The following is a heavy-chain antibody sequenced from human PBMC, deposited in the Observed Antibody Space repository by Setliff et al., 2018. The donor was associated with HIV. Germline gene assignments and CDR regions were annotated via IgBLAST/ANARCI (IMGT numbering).Heavy chain of an antibody. CDR1: GFNFRNYG. CDR3: ARDRDFQWLLQKDGMDV. CDR2: IWYDESHT. V-gene: IGHV3-33*01. Sequence: GSLRLSCTASGFNFRNYGMHWVRQAPGKGLEWVAVIWYDESHTYYAESVKGRFTISRDNSKNTLYLQMDSLRVEDTALYYCARDRDFQWLLQKDGMDVWGQGTSVTVSS. D-gene: IGHD5-12*01. J-gene: IGHJ6*02.